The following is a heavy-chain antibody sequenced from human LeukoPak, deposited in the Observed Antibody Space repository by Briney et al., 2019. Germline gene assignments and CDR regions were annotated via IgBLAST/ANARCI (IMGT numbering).Heavy chain of an antibody. CDR2: ISAYNGNT. CDR3: ARVTRDYGINNWFDP. V-gene: IGHV1-18*01. CDR1: GYTFTSYG. J-gene: IGHJ5*02. Sequence: ASVKVSCKASGYTFTSYGISWVRQAPGQGLEWMGWISAYNGNTNYAQKLQVRVTMTTDTSTSTAYMELRSLRYDDTAVYYCARVTRDYGINNWFDPWGQGTLVTVSS. D-gene: IGHD4-17*01.